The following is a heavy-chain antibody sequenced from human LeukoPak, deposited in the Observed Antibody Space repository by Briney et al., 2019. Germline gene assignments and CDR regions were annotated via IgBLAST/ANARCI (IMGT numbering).Heavy chain of an antibody. CDR3: ARDLDGDYYYMDV. D-gene: IGHD1-1*01. V-gene: IGHV3-21*01. CDR2: ISGSGGNT. J-gene: IGHJ6*03. CDR1: GFTFSNAW. Sequence: GGSLRLSCAASGFTFSNAWMSWVRQAPGKGLEWVSAISGSGGNTYYADSVKGRFTISRDNAKNSLYLQMNSLRAEDTAVYYCARDLDGDYYYMDVWGKGTTVTVSS.